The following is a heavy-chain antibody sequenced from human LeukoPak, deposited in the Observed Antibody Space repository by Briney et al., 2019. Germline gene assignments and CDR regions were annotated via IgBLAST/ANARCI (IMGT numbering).Heavy chain of an antibody. V-gene: IGHV1-2*02. D-gene: IGHD2-2*02. J-gene: IGHJ4*02. CDR2: INPNSGGT. Sequence: GASVKVSCKASGYTFTGYYLHWVRQAPGQGLERMGWINPNSGGTNYAQKFQGRVTMTRDTSISTAYMELSRMRSDDTAVYYCAGYCSSTSCYNSLDYWGQGTLVTVSS. CDR3: AGYCSSTSCYNSLDY. CDR1: GYTFTGYY.